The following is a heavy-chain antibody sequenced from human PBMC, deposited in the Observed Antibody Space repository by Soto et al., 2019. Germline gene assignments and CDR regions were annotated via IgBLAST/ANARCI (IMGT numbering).Heavy chain of an antibody. CDR1: GGSISSGGYY. Sequence: SETLSLTCTVSGGSISSGGYYWSWIRQHPGKGLEWIGYIYYSGSTYYNPSLKSRVTISVDTSKNQFSLKLSSVTAADTAVYYCARDFERPLSGGHWFDPWGQGTLVTVSS. D-gene: IGHD2-15*01. CDR2: IYYSGST. CDR3: ARDFERPLSGGHWFDP. V-gene: IGHV4-31*03. J-gene: IGHJ5*02.